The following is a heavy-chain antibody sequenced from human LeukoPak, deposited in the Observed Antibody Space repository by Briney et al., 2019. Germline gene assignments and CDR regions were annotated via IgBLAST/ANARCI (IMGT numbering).Heavy chain of an antibody. CDR2: ISGSGGST. D-gene: IGHD3-9*01. J-gene: IGHJ4*02. Sequence: PGGSLRLSCAASGFTFSNYAMSWARQAPGKGLEWVSAISGSGGSTYYADSVKGRFTISRDNSKNTLYLQMNSLRAEDTAVYYCAKAQLRYFDYLHYFDYWGQGTLVTVSS. V-gene: IGHV3-23*01. CDR1: GFTFSNYA. CDR3: AKAQLRYFDYLHYFDY.